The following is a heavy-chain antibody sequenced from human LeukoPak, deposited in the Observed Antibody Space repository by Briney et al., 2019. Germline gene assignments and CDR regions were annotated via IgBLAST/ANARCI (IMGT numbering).Heavy chain of an antibody. CDR2: IDSYNSI. D-gene: IGHD1-26*01. J-gene: IGHJ4*02. CDR3: ARYASYKYSGTYYYDY. CDR1: GFTFEIYT. Sequence: GGSLRLSCAASGFTFEIYTMIWVRQAPGKGLEWVSSIDSYNSIYYADSLKGRFTISRDNAKNSLYLQMNSLGAEDTAVYYCARYASYKYSGTYYYDYWGQGTLVSVSS. V-gene: IGHV3-69-1*02.